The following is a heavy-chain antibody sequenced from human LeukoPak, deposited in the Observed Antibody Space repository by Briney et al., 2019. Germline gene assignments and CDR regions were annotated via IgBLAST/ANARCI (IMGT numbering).Heavy chain of an antibody. CDR3: AKMNYYGSGSYPIDY. CDR1: GFTFSSYG. Sequence: GRSLRLSCAASGFTFSSYGMHWVRQAPGKGLEWVAVISYDGSNKYYADSVKGRFTISRDNSKNTLYLQMNSLRAEDTAVYYCAKMNYYGSGSYPIDYWGQGTLVTVSS. D-gene: IGHD3-10*01. V-gene: IGHV3-30*18. J-gene: IGHJ4*02. CDR2: ISYDGSNK.